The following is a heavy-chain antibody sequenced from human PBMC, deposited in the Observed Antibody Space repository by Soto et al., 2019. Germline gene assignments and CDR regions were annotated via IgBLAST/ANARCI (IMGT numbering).Heavy chain of an antibody. Sequence: GGSLRLSCAASGFTFSSYAMSWVRQAPGKGLEWVSSISGSGGTTYYADSVKGRFTFSRDNSKNTLYLQMNSLRAADTAVYYYAKTANGWFSAFDIWGQGTTVTVS. D-gene: IGHD6-19*01. CDR2: ISGSGGTT. CDR3: AKTANGWFSAFDI. CDR1: GFTFSSYA. V-gene: IGHV3-23*01. J-gene: IGHJ3*02.